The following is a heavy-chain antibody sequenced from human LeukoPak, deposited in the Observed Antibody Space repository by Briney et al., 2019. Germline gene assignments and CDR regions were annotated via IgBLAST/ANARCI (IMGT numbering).Heavy chain of an antibody. J-gene: IGHJ4*02. CDR3: TRVRLGAATRYFDY. Sequence: GGSLRLSCAASGFSFSDHYMDWVRLAPGKGLEWVGRIKNKANSYGTDYAASVKGRFTLSRDDSKDSLYLQMNSLRSEDTALYYCTRVRLGAATRYFDYWGQGTLVTVSS. CDR2: IKNKANSYGT. CDR1: GFSFSDHY. V-gene: IGHV3-72*01. D-gene: IGHD1-26*01.